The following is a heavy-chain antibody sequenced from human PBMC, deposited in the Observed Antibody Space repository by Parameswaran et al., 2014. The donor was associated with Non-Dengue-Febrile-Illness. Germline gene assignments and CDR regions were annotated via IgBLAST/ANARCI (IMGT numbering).Heavy chain of an antibody. Sequence: RWIRQPPGKGLEWVSAISGSGGSTYYADSVKGRFTISRDNSKNTLYLQMNSLGAEDTAVYYCAKDKGLNYYMDVWGKGTTVTVSS. CDR2: ISGSGGST. CDR3: AKDKGLNYYMDV. V-gene: IGHV3-23*01. J-gene: IGHJ6*03.